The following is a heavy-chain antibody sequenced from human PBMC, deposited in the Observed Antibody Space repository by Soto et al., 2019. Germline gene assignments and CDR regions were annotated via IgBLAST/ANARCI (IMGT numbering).Heavy chain of an antibody. J-gene: IGHJ3*02. CDR2: IYWDDDK. Sequence: QITLKESGPTLVKPTQTLTLTCTFSGFSLSTSGVGVGWIRQPPGKALEWLALIYWDDDKRYSPSLKSRLTITKDTSKNQVVRTMTHMDPVDTATYYCAHSTQKEEMATRADAFDIWGQGTMVTVSS. CDR3: AHSTQKEEMATRADAFDI. V-gene: IGHV2-5*02. CDR1: GFSLSTSGVG. D-gene: IGHD5-12*01.